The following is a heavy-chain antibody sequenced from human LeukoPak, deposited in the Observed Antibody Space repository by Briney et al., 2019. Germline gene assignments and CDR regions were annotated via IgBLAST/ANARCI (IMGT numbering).Heavy chain of an antibody. CDR3: ARHLQIGYNWNRDAFDI. CDR2: IYHSGST. CDR1: GYSISSGYY. Sequence: SETLSLTCTVSGYSISSGYYWGWIRQPPGKGLEWIGSIYHSGSTYYNPSLKSRVTISVDTSKNQFSLKLSSVTAADTAVYYCARHLQIGYNWNRDAFDIWGQGTMVTVSS. D-gene: IGHD1-20*01. V-gene: IGHV4-38-2*02. J-gene: IGHJ3*02.